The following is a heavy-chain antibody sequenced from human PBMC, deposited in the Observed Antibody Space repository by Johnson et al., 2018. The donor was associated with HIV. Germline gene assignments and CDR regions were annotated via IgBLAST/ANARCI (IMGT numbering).Heavy chain of an antibody. CDR3: AKERRRSWAGVAFDI. CDR2: IKCDGSEK. CDR1: GFTFSSYG. D-gene: IGHD1-26*01. J-gene: IGHJ3*02. V-gene: IGHV3-33*06. Sequence: QVQLVESGGGVVQPGRSLRLSCAASGFTFSSYGMHWVCQAPEKGLEWVADIKCDGSEKYYADSVKGRFTISRDNSKKKLYLQMNSLRAEDTAVYYCAKERRRSWAGVAFDIWGQGTMVIVSS.